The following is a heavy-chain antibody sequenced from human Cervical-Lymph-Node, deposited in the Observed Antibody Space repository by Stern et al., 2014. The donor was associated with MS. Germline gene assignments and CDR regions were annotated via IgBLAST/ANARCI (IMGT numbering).Heavy chain of an antibody. CDR1: GGSISNGGYY. CDR3: ARGYYYDNNHYTSFDY. CDR2: IYYSGST. D-gene: IGHD3-22*01. J-gene: IGHJ4*02. V-gene: IGHV4-31*03. Sequence: QVQLVESGPGLVKPSQTLSLACTVSGGSISNGGYYWNWIRQHPGKGLEWIGYIYYSGSTYYNPSLNSRVTISVDTSKNQFSLKLSSVTAADTAVYYCARGYYYDNNHYTSFDYWGQGTLVTVSS.